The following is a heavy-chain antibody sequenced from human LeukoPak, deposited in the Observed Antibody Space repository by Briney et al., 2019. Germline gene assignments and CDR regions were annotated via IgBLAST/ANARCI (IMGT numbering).Heavy chain of an antibody. V-gene: IGHV3-11*01. CDR3: AKDPTWAAAGLSDY. CDR1: GFTFSDYY. CDR2: ISSSGSTI. J-gene: IGHJ4*02. D-gene: IGHD6-13*01. Sequence: GGSLRLSCAASGFTFSDYYMSWIRQAPGKGLEWVSYISSSGSTIYYADSVKGRFTISRDNSKNTLYLQMNSLRAEDTAVYYCAKDPTWAAAGLSDYWGQGTLVTVSS.